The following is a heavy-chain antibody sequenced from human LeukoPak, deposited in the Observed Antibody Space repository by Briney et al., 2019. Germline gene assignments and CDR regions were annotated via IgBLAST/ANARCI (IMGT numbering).Heavy chain of an antibody. J-gene: IGHJ2*01. Sequence: SETLSLTCTVSGGSISSYYWSWIRQPPGKGLEWSGYIYYSGSTNYNPSLKSRVTISVDTSKNQFSLKLSSVTAADTAVYYCARGSPPYYYGSGSRRHFDLWGRGTLVTVSS. CDR3: ARGSPPYYYGSGSRRHFDL. CDR2: IYYSGST. D-gene: IGHD3-10*01. CDR1: GGSISSYY. V-gene: IGHV4-59*12.